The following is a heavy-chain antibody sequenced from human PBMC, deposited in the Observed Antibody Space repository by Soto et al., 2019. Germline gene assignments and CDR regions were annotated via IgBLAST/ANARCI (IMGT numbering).Heavy chain of an antibody. CDR1: GGSISSYY. J-gene: IGHJ3*02. CDR3: ARSSSWYQGAFDI. D-gene: IGHD6-19*01. Sequence: QVQLQESGPGLVKPSETLSLTCSVSGGSISSYYWTWIRQPPGKGLEWIGYLCQSRSTNYNPSLKSRVTISTDTSKNHVSLKLTSMTAADTAIYYCARSSSWYQGAFDIWGQGTMVTVSS. CDR2: LCQSRST. V-gene: IGHV4-59*08.